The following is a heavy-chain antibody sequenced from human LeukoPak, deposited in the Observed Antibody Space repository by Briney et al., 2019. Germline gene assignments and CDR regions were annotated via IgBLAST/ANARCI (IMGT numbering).Heavy chain of an antibody. CDR1: GYTFTSYG. D-gene: IGHD3-16*02. J-gene: IGHJ4*02. CDR3: ARVDWGSYRKPFDY. CDR2: ISAYNGNA. V-gene: IGHV1-18*01. Sequence: ASVKVSCKASGYTFTSYGISWVRQAPGQGLEWMGWISAYNGNANYAQKLQGRVTMTTDTSTSTAYMELRSLRSDDTAVYYCARVDWGSYRKPFDYWGQGTLVTVSS.